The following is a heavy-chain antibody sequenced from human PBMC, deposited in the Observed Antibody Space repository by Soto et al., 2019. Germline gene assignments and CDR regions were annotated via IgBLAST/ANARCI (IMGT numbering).Heavy chain of an antibody. CDR2: ISGNSATI. CDR1: GFTFGSYA. J-gene: IGHJ4*02. CDR3: AKGGDCAAYFGSSCPQWPFEY. Sequence: PGGSLRLSCAASGFTFGSYAMSWVRQAPGKGLEWVSSISGNSATIYYADSVKGRFTISRDNSKNTLYLQLNSLRAEDTAVYYCAKGGDCAAYFGSSCPQWPFEYWGQGTLVTVSS. V-gene: IGHV3-23*01. D-gene: IGHD3-22*01.